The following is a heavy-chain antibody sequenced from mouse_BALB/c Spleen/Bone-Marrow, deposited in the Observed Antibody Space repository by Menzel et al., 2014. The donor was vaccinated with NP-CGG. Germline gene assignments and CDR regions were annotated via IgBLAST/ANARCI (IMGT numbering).Heavy chain of an antibody. D-gene: IGHD2-1*01. V-gene: IGHV5-4*02. Sequence: EVMLVESGGGLVKPGGSLKLSCAASGFTFSDYYMYWVRQTPEKRLEWVATISDGGSYTYHPDSVKGRFTISRDNAKNNLYLQMSSLKSEDTAMYYCARYGNYPMDYWGQGTSVTVSS. J-gene: IGHJ4*01. CDR2: ISDGGSYT. CDR1: GFTFSDYY. CDR3: ARYGNYPMDY.